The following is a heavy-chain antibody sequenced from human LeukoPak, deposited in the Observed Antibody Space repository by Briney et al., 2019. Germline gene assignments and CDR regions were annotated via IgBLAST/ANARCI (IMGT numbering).Heavy chain of an antibody. CDR3: AKDRAIFGVVTQA. Sequence: GGSLRLSCAASGFTFSSYGMHWVRQAPGKGLEWVAVIWYDGSNKYYADSVKGRFTISRDNSKNTLYLQMNSLRAEDTAVYYCAKDRAIFGVVTQAWGQGTLVTVSS. D-gene: IGHD3-3*02. V-gene: IGHV3-30*02. CDR1: GFTFSSYG. CDR2: IWYDGSNK. J-gene: IGHJ5*02.